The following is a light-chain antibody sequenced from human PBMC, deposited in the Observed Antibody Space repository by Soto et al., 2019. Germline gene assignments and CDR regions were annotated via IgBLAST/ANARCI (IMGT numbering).Light chain of an antibody. J-gene: IGKJ1*01. CDR1: QRVGTY. CDR3: QQSYTNPRT. Sequence: DIQMTQAPSSLSASVGDRVTITCRASQRVGTYLSWYRHRPGKAPKLLIYGVSSLHSGVPSRFSGSGSETEFTLTIASLQPEDFATYYCQQSYTNPRTFGQGTKVDIK. V-gene: IGKV1-39*01. CDR2: GVS.